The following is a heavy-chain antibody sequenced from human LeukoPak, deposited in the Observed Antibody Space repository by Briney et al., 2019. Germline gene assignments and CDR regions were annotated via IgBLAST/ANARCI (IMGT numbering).Heavy chain of an antibody. V-gene: IGHV3-23*01. CDR2: ISGSGGST. D-gene: IGHD3-10*01. CDR1: GFTFSSYA. Sequence: GGSLRLSCAASGFTFSSYAISWVRQAPGKGLEWVSAISGSGGSTYYADSVKGRFTISRDNSKNTLYLQMNSLRAEDTAVYYCAKVLWFGEPTLRDYWGQGTLVTVSS. CDR3: AKVLWFGEPTLRDY. J-gene: IGHJ4*02.